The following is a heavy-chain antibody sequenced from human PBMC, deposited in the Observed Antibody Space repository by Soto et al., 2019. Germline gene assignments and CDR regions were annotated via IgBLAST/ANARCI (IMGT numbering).Heavy chain of an antibody. J-gene: IGHJ4*02. CDR3: ARGASSGWPIFDY. Sequence: QVQLQQWGAGLLKPSETLSLTCAVHGGSFSGYYWSWIRQPPGKGLEWIGEINHSGSTNYNPSLKSRVTISVDTSKNQFSLKLSSVTAADTAVYYCARGASSGWPIFDYWGQGTLVTVSS. CDR2: INHSGST. V-gene: IGHV4-34*01. D-gene: IGHD6-19*01. CDR1: GGSFSGYY.